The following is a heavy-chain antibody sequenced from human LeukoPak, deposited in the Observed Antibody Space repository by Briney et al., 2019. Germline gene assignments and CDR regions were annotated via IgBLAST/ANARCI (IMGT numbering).Heavy chain of an antibody. CDR2: IYHSGST. Sequence: PSQTLSLTCAVSGGSISSGGYSWSWIRQPPGKGLEWIGYIYHSGSTYYNPSLKSRVTISVDRPKNQFSLKLSSVTAADTAVYYCARMQTTVTPYYYYGMDVWGQGTTVTVSS. V-gene: IGHV4-30-2*01. CDR1: GGSISSGGYS. D-gene: IGHD4-17*01. CDR3: ARMQTTVTPYYYYGMDV. J-gene: IGHJ6*02.